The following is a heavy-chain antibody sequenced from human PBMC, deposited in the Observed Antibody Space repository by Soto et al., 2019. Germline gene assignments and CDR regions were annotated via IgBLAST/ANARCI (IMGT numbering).Heavy chain of an antibody. J-gene: IGHJ4*02. V-gene: IGHV3-74*03. D-gene: IGHD4-17*01. CDR3: ASAAPFNYGGNSGFDF. CDR1: GFTFSNKW. Sequence: GGSLRLSCAASGFTFSNKWIHWVRQAPGKGLVWVSSIKSDGSTTTYADSVKGRFTISRDNAKNTLYLQMNSLRAEDTAVYYCASAAPFNYGGNSGFDFWGQGTLVTVS. CDR2: IKSDGSTT.